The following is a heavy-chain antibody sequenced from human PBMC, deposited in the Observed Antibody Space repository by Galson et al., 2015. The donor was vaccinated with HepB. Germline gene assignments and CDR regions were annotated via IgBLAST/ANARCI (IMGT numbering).Heavy chain of an antibody. CDR2: ISPSGST. D-gene: IGHD5-12*01. V-gene: IGHV4-34*01. J-gene: IGHJ5*02. CDR1: GGSFSGYY. CDR3: ARGGASRYSS. Sequence: ATLSLTCAVYGGSFSGYYLTWIRQAPGKGLQWIGEISPSGSTDYNPSLKSRVSMSVDTSNNQFSLKLSSVTAADTALYYCARGGASRYSSWGQGTLVTVSS.